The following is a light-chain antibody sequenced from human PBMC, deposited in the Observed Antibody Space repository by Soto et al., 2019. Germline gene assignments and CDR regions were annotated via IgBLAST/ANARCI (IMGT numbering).Light chain of an antibody. V-gene: IGKV1-5*03. Sequence: DIQMTQSPSTLSASVGDRVTITCRASQSISGSLAWYQQKPGKAPKLLIYEASNLKSGVPSRFSGSGSGAEYTVTISCLQPDDSASYYCQQYNGYCTFGQGTRVEIK. CDR3: QQYNGYCT. CDR1: QSISGS. CDR2: EAS. J-gene: IGKJ1*01.